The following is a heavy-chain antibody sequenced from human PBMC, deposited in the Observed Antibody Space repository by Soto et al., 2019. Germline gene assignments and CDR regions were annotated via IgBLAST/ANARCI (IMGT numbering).Heavy chain of an antibody. J-gene: IGHJ3*02. CDR1: GGSISSSSYY. CDR3: ASYQKSYAFDI. V-gene: IGHV4-39*01. D-gene: IGHD2-2*01. Sequence: PSETLSLTCTVSGGSISSSSYYWGWIRQPPGKGLEWIGSIYYSGSTYYNPSLKSRVTISVDTSKNQFSLKLSSVTAADTAVYYCASYQKSYAFDIWGQGTMVTVSS. CDR2: IYYSGST.